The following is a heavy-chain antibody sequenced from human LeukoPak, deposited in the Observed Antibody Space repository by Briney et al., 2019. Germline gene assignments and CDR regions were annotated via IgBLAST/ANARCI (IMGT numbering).Heavy chain of an antibody. CDR3: ARETMLNYWYFDL. D-gene: IGHD3-16*01. CDR2: IYYSGTT. Sequence: SETLSLTCTVSGGSVSSGSYYWSWIRQPPGKGLEWIGYIYYSGTTNYNPSLKSRVTISVDTSKNQFSLKLTSVTAADTAVYYCARETMLNYWYFDLWGRGTLVTVSS. J-gene: IGHJ2*01. CDR1: GGSVSSGSYY. V-gene: IGHV4-61*01.